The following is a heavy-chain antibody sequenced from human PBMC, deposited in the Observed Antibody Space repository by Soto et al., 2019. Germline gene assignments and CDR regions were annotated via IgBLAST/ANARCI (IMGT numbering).Heavy chain of an antibody. CDR2: IDRDGTDT. Sequence: EVQLVESGGGLVQPGGSLRLSCAASGFTFNSYWMHWVRQAPGKGLVWVSRIDRDGTDTNYADSVKGRFTISRDNAKNMLFLQMNSLTAEDTAVYYCARATTTVTTRPTLGYWGRGTLVTVSS. CDR3: ARATTTVTTRPTLGY. V-gene: IGHV3-74*01. J-gene: IGHJ4*02. D-gene: IGHD4-17*01. CDR1: GFTFNSYW.